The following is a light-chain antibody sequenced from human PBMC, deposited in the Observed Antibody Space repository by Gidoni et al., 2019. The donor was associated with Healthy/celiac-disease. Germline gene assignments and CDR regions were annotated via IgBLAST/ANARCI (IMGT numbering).Light chain of an antibody. CDR1: QSVSSN. V-gene: IGKV3-15*01. CDR2: GAS. Sequence: DILITQSPATLSVSTGERATLSCRASQSVSSNLAWYQQKPGQAPRLLIYGASTRATGLPARFSGSGSGTEFTLTISSLQSEDFAVYYCQQYNNWPRGFGQXTKLEIK. J-gene: IGKJ2*03. CDR3: QQYNNWPRG.